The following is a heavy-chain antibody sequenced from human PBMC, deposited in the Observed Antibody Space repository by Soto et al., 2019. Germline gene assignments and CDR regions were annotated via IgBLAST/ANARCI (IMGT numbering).Heavy chain of an antibody. D-gene: IGHD3-10*02. CDR2: IDPSDSYT. CDR1: GYSFTIYW. J-gene: IGHJ6*02. CDR3: ARHSYVYRYYGMDV. Sequence: HGESLKISCNGAGYSFTIYWISWVRQMPGKGLEWMGRIDPSDSYTNYSPSFQGHVTISADKSISTAYLQWSSLKASDTAMYYCARHSYVYRYYGMDVWGQGTTVTVSS. V-gene: IGHV5-10-1*01.